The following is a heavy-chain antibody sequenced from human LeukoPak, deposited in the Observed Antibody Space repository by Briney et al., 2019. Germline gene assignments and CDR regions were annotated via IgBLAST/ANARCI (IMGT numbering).Heavy chain of an antibody. D-gene: IGHD3-3*01. CDR3: ARDPHTIFGVVTPYYFDY. V-gene: IGHV3-7*01. CDR2: IKEDGSVK. J-gene: IGHJ4*02. Sequence: GSLRLSCAASGFTLSTYWMSWVRQAPGKGLERVANIKEDGSVKYYLDSVKGRFTISRDNAKNSLYLQMNSLRAEDTAVYYCARDPHTIFGVVTPYYFDYWGQGTLVTVSS. CDR1: GFTLSTYW.